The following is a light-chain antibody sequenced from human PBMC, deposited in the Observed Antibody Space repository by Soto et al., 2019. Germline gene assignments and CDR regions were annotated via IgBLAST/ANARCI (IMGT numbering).Light chain of an antibody. CDR1: SSNIGAGYD. CDR3: QSYDSSLSGYLV. J-gene: IGLJ2*01. CDR2: GNS. V-gene: IGLV1-40*01. Sequence: QSVLTQPPSVSGAPGQRITISCTGSSSNIGAGYDVHWYQQLPGTAPKLLIYGNSNRPSGVPDRFSGSKSGNSASLAITGLQAEDEADYYCQSYDSSLSGYLVFGGGTKLTVL.